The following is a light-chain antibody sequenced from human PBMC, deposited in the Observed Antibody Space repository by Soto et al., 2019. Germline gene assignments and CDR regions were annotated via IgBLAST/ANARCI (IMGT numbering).Light chain of an antibody. CDR2: AAS. V-gene: IGKV1-12*01. CDR3: QQAASFPFT. Sequence: DIQMTQSPSSVSASVGDRVTITCRASQAISSWLAWYQQKPGKAPNLLIYAASSLQSGVPSRFSGSGSGTDFTLTISSLQPEDSATYYCQQAASFPFTFGPGTAVHI. CDR1: QAISSW. J-gene: IGKJ3*01.